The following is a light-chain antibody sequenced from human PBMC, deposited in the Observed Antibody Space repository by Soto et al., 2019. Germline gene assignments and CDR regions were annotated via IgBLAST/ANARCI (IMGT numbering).Light chain of an antibody. CDR3: CSYAGQTVF. CDR2: EDT. Sequence: QSALTQPASVSGSPGQSITISCTVTSNNIDSHNFVSWYQQHPGKVPKLMIYEDTERPSGVSDRFSGSKSGRTASLTISGLQAEDAADYYCCSYAGQTVFFAGGTKLTVL. CDR1: SNNIDSHNF. V-gene: IGLV2-23*01. J-gene: IGLJ2*01.